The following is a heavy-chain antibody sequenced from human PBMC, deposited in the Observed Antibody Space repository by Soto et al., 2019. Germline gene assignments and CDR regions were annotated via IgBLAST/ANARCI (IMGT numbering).Heavy chain of an antibody. CDR2: IYYTGST. D-gene: IGHD6-19*01. J-gene: IGHJ5*02. V-gene: IGHV4-59*08. CDR1: GCSISSYY. Sequence: PSETLSLTCTVSGCSISSYYWSWIRQPPGKGLEWIGYIYYTGSTNYNPSLKSRVTISVDTSKNQFSLKLSSVTAADTAVYYCARHKYSTGWYVWFDPWGQGTRVTVSS. CDR3: ARHKYSTGWYVWFDP.